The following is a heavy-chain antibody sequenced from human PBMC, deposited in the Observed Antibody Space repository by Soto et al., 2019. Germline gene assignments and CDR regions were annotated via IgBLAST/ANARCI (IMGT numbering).Heavy chain of an antibody. Sequence: EVQLVESGGGLVQPGESLKLSCAVSGFTFSGSAMHWVRQASGKGLEWVGRIRSKANNYATAYAASVQGRFTSSRDESKNTAYLQMNSLKSEDTAVYYCTRGYGDYVRDYWGQGTLVTVSS. D-gene: IGHD4-17*01. CDR1: GFTFSGSA. V-gene: IGHV3-73*01. J-gene: IGHJ4*02. CDR2: IRSKANNYAT. CDR3: TRGYGDYVRDY.